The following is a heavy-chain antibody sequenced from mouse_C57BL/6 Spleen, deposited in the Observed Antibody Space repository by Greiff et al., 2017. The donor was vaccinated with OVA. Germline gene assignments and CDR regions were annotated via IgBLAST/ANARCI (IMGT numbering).Heavy chain of an antibody. D-gene: IGHD1-1*01. CDR1: GFSLTSYG. V-gene: IGHV2-2*01. CDR2: IWSGGGT. J-gene: IGHJ4*01. Sequence: QVQLQQSGPGLAQPSPSLSITCTVSGFSLTSYGVHWVRQSPGQGLEWLGVIWSGGGTDYNAAFISRLSISKDNSKSQVFFKMNSLQADDTAIYYCARKEWSSYGAMDYWGQGTSVTVSS. CDR3: ARKEWSSYGAMDY.